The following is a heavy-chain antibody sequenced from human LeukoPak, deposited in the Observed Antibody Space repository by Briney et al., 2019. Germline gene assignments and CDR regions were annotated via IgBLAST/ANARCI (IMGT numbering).Heavy chain of an antibody. CDR2: INHSGST. D-gene: IGHD3-10*01. J-gene: IGHJ4*02. CDR1: GGSFSGYY. Sequence: SETLSLTCAVYGGSFSGYYWSWIRQPPGKGLEWIGEINHSGSTYYNPSLKSRVTISVDTSKNQFSLRLSSVTAADTAVYYCARVFGYGSGSYYKPYFDYWGQGTLVTVSS. V-gene: IGHV4-34*01. CDR3: ARVFGYGSGSYYKPYFDY.